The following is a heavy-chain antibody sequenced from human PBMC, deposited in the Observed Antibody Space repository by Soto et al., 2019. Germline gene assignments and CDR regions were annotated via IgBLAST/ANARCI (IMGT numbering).Heavy chain of an antibody. D-gene: IGHD3-22*01. CDR1: GYSISSGYY. V-gene: IGHV4-38-2*01. CDR3: ARVGPWVPYYYDSSPYTFENWFDP. CDR2: FYHGGST. Sequence: LSLTCAVSGYSISSGYYWGWLRQPPGKGLEWIGSFYHGGSTYYNPSLNSRVTLSIDMTNNHVSLILNSVTAADTAVYYCARVGPWVPYYYDSSPYTFENWFDPWGQGTLVTVSS. J-gene: IGHJ5*02.